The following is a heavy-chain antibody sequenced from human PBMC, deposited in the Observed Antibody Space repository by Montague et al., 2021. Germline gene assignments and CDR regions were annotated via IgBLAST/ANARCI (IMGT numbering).Heavy chain of an antibody. J-gene: IGHJ4*02. CDR3: ARDFRVGTYFDY. CDR1: GFSFNVYG. CDR2: VGHDGNYE. Sequence: SLRLSCAASGFSFNVYGMHWVRQAPGKGLEWVAVVGHDGNYEKYADSVRGQFIVSRDNSRTTLYLQLNSLRAEDTAVYYCARDFRVGTYFDYLGQGTLVTVSS. D-gene: IGHD1-26*01. V-gene: IGHV3-33*01.